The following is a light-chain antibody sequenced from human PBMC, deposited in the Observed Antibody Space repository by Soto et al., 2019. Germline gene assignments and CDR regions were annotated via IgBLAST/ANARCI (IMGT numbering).Light chain of an antibody. CDR1: QGISNY. CDR2: AAS. Sequence: DIQLTQSPSFLSASVGDRVTITCRASQGISNYLTWYQQKPGKAPKLLIFAASTLQSGVPSRFSGSGSGTDFTLSISRLEPEDFALYYCQQYGASPFTFVGGTKVDIK. V-gene: IGKV1-9*01. CDR3: QQYGASPFT. J-gene: IGKJ4*01.